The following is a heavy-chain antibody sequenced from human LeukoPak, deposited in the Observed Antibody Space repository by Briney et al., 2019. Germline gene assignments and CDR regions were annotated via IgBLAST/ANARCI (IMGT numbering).Heavy chain of an antibody. CDR1: GGSFSGYY. J-gene: IGHJ4*02. Sequence: PSETLSLTCAVYGGSFSGYYWSWIRQPPGKGLEWIGEINHSGSTNYNPSLKSRVTISVDTSKNQFSLKLSSVTAADTAVYYCARGQPWPHYFDYWGQGTLVTVSS. D-gene: IGHD2-2*01. CDR2: INHSGST. CDR3: ARGQPWPHYFDY. V-gene: IGHV4-34*01.